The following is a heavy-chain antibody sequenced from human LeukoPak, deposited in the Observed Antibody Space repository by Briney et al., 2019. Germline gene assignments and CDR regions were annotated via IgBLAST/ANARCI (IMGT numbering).Heavy chain of an antibody. Sequence: SETLSLTCTVSGGSISSGSYYWSWIRQPAGKGLEWIGRIYTSGSTNYNTSLKSRVTISVDTSKNQFSLKLSSVTAADTAVYYCARGGIVVVPASWTGWFDPWGQGTLVTVSS. V-gene: IGHV4-61*02. CDR1: GGSISSGSYY. CDR2: IYTSGST. J-gene: IGHJ5*02. CDR3: ARGGIVVVPASWTGWFDP. D-gene: IGHD2-2*01.